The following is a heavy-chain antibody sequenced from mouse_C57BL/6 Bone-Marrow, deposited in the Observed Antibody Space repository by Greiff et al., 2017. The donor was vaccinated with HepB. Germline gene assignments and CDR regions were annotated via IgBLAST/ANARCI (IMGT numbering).Heavy chain of an antibody. CDR2: IDPETGGT. CDR3: ARHYSY. CDR1: GYTFTDYE. Sequence: QVQLQQPGAELVKPGASVTLSCKASGYTFTDYEMHWVKQTPVHGLEWIGAIDPETGGTAYNQKFKGKATLTVDKSSSTAYMQLSSLTSEDSAVYYCARHYSYWGQGTTLTVSS. D-gene: IGHD2-12*01. J-gene: IGHJ2*01. V-gene: IGHV1-15*01.